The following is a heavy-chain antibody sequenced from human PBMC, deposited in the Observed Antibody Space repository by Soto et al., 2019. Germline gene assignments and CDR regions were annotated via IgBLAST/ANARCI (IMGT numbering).Heavy chain of an antibody. D-gene: IGHD6-19*01. Sequence: SETLSLTCVVSGVSLSSYYWIWIRQPPGKGLEWIGYIYYSGSTNYNPSLKSRVTISVDTSKNQFSLKLSSVTAEDTAVYYCAKPLPPYSSGWYRVENWFDPWGQGTLVTVSS. J-gene: IGHJ5*02. V-gene: IGHV4-59*01. CDR3: AKPLPPYSSGWYRVENWFDP. CDR2: IYYSGST. CDR1: GVSLSSYY.